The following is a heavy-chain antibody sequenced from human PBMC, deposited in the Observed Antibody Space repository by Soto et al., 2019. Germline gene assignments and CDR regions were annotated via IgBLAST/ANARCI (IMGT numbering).Heavy chain of an antibody. V-gene: IGHV4-39*01. CDR2: IYYSGST. Sequence: QLQLQESGPGLVKPSETLSLTCTVSGGSISSSSYYWGWIRQPPGKGLEWIGSIYYSGSTYYNPSLKSRVTISVDTSKNQLSLKLSSVTAADTAVYYCARIGYCSGGSCYSHYYYSMDVWCKGTTVTVSS. CDR1: GGSISSSSYY. CDR3: ARIGYCSGGSCYSHYYYSMDV. D-gene: IGHD2-15*01. J-gene: IGHJ6*03.